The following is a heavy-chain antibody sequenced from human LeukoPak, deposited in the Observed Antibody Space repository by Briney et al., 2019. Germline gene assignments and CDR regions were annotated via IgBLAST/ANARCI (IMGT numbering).Heavy chain of an antibody. V-gene: IGHV3-21*04. Sequence: GGSLRLSCTASGFTFSGYGMSWVRQAPGKGLEWVSSISSSSSYIYYADSVKGRFTISRDNAKNSLYLQMNSLRAEDTAVYYCARAKPKNMVRGLIMRRESRYYFDYWGQGTLVTVSS. J-gene: IGHJ4*02. D-gene: IGHD3-10*01. CDR1: GFTFSGYG. CDR2: ISSSSSYI. CDR3: ARAKPKNMVRGLIMRRESRYYFDY.